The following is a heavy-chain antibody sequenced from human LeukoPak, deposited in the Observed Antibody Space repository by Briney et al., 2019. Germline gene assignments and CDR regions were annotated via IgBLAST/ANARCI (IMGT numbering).Heavy chain of an antibody. Sequence: ASVKVSCKASGYTFTGYYMHWVRQAPGQGLEWMGWINPNSGGTNYAQKFQGRVTMTRDTSISTAYMELSRLRSDDTALYYCARERYYSSGNYNNRIDYWGQGTLVTVSS. CDR3: ARERYYSSGNYNNRIDY. D-gene: IGHD3-10*01. V-gene: IGHV1-2*02. CDR2: INPNSGGT. J-gene: IGHJ4*02. CDR1: GYTFTGYY.